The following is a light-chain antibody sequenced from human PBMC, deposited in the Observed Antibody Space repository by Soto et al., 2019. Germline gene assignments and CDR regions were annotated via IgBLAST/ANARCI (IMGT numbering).Light chain of an antibody. CDR2: EVS. CDR3: SSYTRTSTLYV. CDR1: TNDIGSYNY. Sequence: QSALTQPASVSGSPGQSITLSCAGTTNDIGSYNYVSWYQQHPGKAPKLIIYEVSNRPSGVSNRFSGSKSGTTASLTISGLQAEDEADYYCSSYTRTSTLYVFGTGTKVTVL. J-gene: IGLJ1*01. V-gene: IGLV2-14*01.